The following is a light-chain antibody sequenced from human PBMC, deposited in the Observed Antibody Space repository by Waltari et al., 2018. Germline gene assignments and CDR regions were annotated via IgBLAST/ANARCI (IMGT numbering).Light chain of an antibody. CDR2: DVS. J-gene: IGLJ2*01. V-gene: IGLV2-14*01. CDR1: SSDVGGHPY. Sequence: QSALTQPASVSGSPGQSLTISCTGTSSDVGGHPYVSWYQQHPGEAPELIIYDVSSRPSGCAPRFSASRSGNTASLTISGLRTEDEADYYCSSYSSVTNVVFGGGTKLTVL. CDR3: SSYSSVTNVV.